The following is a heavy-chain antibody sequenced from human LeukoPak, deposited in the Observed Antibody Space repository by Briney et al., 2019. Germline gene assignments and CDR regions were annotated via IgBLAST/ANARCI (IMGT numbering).Heavy chain of an antibody. J-gene: IGHJ4*02. D-gene: IGHD3-22*01. V-gene: IGHV1-2*02. CDR1: GYTFIDHY. Sequence: GASVKVSCKPSGYTFIDHYLHWVRQAPGQGLESLGWIDPDTGDTKYPQKFQGRVTMSRDTSSSTAYMELNRLRSDDTAVYYCARAGHNSNSGGYDFWGLGTLVTVSS. CDR3: ARAGHNSNSGGYDF. CDR2: IDPDTGDT.